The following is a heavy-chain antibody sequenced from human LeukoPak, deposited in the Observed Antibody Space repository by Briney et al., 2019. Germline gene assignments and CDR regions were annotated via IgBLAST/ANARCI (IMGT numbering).Heavy chain of an antibody. CDR2: IYYSGST. J-gene: IGHJ3*02. CDR1: GGSISRYY. CDR3: ARWSSDAFDI. V-gene: IGHV4-59*01. Sequence: KSSETLSLTCTVSGGSISRYYWSWIRQPPGKGLEWIGYIYYSGSTNYNPSLKSRVTISVDTSKNQFSLKLSSVTAADTAVYYCARWSSDAFDIWGQGTMVTVSS. D-gene: IGHD2-15*01.